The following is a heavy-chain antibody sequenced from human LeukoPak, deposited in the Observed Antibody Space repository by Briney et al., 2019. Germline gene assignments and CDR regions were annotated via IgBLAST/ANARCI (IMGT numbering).Heavy chain of an antibody. D-gene: IGHD4-17*01. J-gene: IGHJ4*02. CDR3: AKRAYGDYVYFDY. Sequence: PGGSLRLSCAASGFTLSSYAMNWVRQAPGKGLEWVSTISGSDYGTYYADSMKGRFTISRDNSKNTLYLQMNSLRAEDTAVYYCAKRAYGDYVYFDYWGQGTLVTVSS. V-gene: IGHV3-23*01. CDR2: ISGSDYGT. CDR1: GFTLSSYA.